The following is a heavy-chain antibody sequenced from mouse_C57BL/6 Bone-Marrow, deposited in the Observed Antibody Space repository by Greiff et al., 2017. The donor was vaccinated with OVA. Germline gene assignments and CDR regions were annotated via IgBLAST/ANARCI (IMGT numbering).Heavy chain of an antibody. D-gene: IGHD2-3*01. J-gene: IGHJ4*01. CDR1: GYTFTSYW. V-gene: IGHV1-74*01. CDR2: IHPSDSDT. CDR3: ARIEDGYYAYYAMDY. Sequence: QVQLQQPGAELVKPGASVKVSCKASGYTFTSYWMHWVKQRPGQGLEWIGRIHPSDSDTNYNQKFKGKATLTVDKSSSTAYIQLSSLTSEDSAVYYWARIEDGYYAYYAMDYWGQGTSVTVSS.